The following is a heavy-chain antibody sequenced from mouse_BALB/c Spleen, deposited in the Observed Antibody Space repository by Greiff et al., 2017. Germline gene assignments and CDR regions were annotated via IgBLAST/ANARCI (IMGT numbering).Heavy chain of an antibody. D-gene: IGHD1-1*01. CDR2: IYPGDGDT. J-gene: IGHJ2*01. CDR1: GYAFSSYW. V-gene: IGHV1-80*01. Sequence: QVQLKESGAELVRPGSSVKISCKASGYAFSSYWMNWVKQRPGQGLEWIGQIYPGDGDTNYNGKFKGKATLTADKSSSTAYMQLSSLTSEDSAVYFCAREEAYGSSYGYWGQGTTLTVSS. CDR3: AREEAYGSSYGY.